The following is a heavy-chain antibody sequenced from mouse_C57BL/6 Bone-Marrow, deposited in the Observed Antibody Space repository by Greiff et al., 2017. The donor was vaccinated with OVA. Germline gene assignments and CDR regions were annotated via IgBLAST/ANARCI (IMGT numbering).Heavy chain of an antibody. Sequence: EVKLVESVAELVRPGASVKLSCTASGFNIKNTYMHWVKQRPEQGLEWIGRIDPANGNTKYAPKFQGKATITADTSSNTAYLQLSSLTSEDTAIYYCAAYDYDGYYFDYWGQGTTLTVSS. CDR2: IDPANGNT. D-gene: IGHD2-4*01. J-gene: IGHJ2*01. CDR1: GFNIKNTY. V-gene: IGHV14-3*01. CDR3: AAYDYDGYYFDY.